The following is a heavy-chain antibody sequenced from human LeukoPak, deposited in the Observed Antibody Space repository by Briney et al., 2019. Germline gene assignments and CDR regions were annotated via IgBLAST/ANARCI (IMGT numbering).Heavy chain of an antibody. Sequence: GGSLRLSCAASGSTFSNAWMSWVRQAPGKGLEWVGRIKSKTDGGTTDYAAPVKGRFTISRDDSKNTLYLQMNSLKTEDTAVYYCTTDPPPYYYDSSGYYRGDYWGQGTLVTVSS. J-gene: IGHJ4*02. V-gene: IGHV3-15*01. CDR2: IKSKTDGGTT. CDR1: GSTFSNAW. D-gene: IGHD3-22*01. CDR3: TTDPPPYYYDSSGYYRGDY.